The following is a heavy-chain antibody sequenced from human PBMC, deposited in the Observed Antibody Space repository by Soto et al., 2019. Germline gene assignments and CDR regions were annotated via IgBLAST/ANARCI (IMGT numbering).Heavy chain of an antibody. D-gene: IGHD3-10*01. CDR3: ARQVRFGSGSSGFAS. CDR1: GYSFTSYW. V-gene: IGHV5-51*01. Sequence: LGESLKISCKGSGYSFTSYWIGWVRQMPGKGLEWMGIIYPGDSDTRYSPSFQGQITISADESTNTAYLQWSSLKASDTAMYYCARQVRFGSGSSGFASWGQGTLVTVSS. J-gene: IGHJ4*02. CDR2: IYPGDSDT.